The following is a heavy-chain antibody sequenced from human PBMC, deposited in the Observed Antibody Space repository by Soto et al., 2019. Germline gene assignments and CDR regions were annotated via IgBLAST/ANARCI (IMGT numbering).Heavy chain of an antibody. D-gene: IGHD3-9*01. CDR3: ARDRAGSGAPSILTGYPDDAFDI. CDR2: IYYSGST. CDR1: GFSISSGGYY. Sequence: SETLSLTCTVSGFSISSGGYYWSWIRQHPGKGLEWIGYIYYSGSTYYNPSLKSRVTISVDTSKNQFSLKLSSVTAADTAVYYCARDRAGSGAPSILTGYPDDAFDIWGQGTMVTVSS. J-gene: IGHJ3*02. V-gene: IGHV4-31*03.